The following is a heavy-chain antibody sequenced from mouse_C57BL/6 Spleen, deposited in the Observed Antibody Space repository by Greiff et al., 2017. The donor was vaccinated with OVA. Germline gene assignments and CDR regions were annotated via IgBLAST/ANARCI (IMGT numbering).Heavy chain of an antibody. CDR2: ISSGSSTI. Sequence: EVQGVESGGGLVKPGGSLKLSCAASGFTFSDYGMHWVRQAPETGLEWVAYISSGSSTIYYAYTVKGRFTISRDNANNTLFLQITSLMYEDTAMYYCARRDYGPVSYYAMDYWGQGTSVTVSS. D-gene: IGHD2-4*01. J-gene: IGHJ4*01. V-gene: IGHV5-17*01. CDR1: GFTFSDYG. CDR3: ARRDYGPVSYYAMDY.